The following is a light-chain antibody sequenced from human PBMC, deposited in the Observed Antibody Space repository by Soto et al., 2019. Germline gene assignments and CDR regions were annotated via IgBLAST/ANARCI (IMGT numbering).Light chain of an antibody. CDR2: AAS. Sequence: IQLTQSPSSLSASVGDRVTITCRASQGISSYLAWYQQKPGKAPKLLIYAASTLQSGVPSRFSGSGSGTDFTLTISSLQPADFATYYCQQPNSYLFTFGPGTKVDIK. CDR1: QGISSY. J-gene: IGKJ3*01. V-gene: IGKV1-9*01. CDR3: QQPNSYLFT.